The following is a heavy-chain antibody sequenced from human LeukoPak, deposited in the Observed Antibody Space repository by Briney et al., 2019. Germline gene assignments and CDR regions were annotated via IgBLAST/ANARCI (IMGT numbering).Heavy chain of an antibody. Sequence: ASVKVSCKASGYTFTNYGITWVRQAPGQGLEWMGWRSAYNGNTKYAQTLQGRVTMTTDTSTSTAYMELRSLRSDDTAVYYCARDHLAADGSDAFDIWGQGTMVTVSS. V-gene: IGHV1-18*01. CDR2: RSAYNGNT. D-gene: IGHD6-13*01. CDR1: GYTFTNYG. J-gene: IGHJ3*02. CDR3: ARDHLAADGSDAFDI.